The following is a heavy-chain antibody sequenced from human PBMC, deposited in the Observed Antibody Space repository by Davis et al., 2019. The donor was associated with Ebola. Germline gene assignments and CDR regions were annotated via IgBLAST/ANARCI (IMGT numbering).Heavy chain of an antibody. Sequence: PGGSLRLSCAASGFTFSNYAMHWVRQSPGKGLEWVALISYDGSNKYYADSVKGRFTISRDNFKNTLSLQMNSLRDEDTAVYYCARDIVVVPAAIRDYYGMDVWGQGTTVTVSS. CDR3: ARDIVVVPAAIRDYYGMDV. CDR1: GFTFSNYA. CDR2: ISYDGSNK. J-gene: IGHJ6*02. D-gene: IGHD2-2*02. V-gene: IGHV3-30-3*01.